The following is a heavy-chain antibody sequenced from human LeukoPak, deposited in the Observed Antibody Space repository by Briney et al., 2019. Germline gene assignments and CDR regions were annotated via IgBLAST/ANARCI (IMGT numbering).Heavy chain of an antibody. Sequence: GASVKVSCKASGGTFSSYAISWVRQAPGQGLEWMGGIIPIFGTANYAQKFQGRVTITTDESTSTAYMELSSLRSEDTAVYYCASSGPIVVVPAAMFFQHWGQGTLVPSPQ. CDR2: IIPIFGTA. J-gene: IGHJ1*01. CDR3: ASSGPIVVVPAAMFFQH. CDR1: GGTFSSYA. V-gene: IGHV1-69*05. D-gene: IGHD2-2*01.